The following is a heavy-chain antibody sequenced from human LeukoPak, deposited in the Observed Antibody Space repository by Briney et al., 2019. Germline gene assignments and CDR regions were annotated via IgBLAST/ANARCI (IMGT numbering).Heavy chain of an antibody. CDR2: INPNSGGT. V-gene: IGHV1-2*02. Sequence: ASVTVSCKASGYTFTGYYMHWVRQAPGHGLEWMGWINPNSGGTNYAQKFQGRVTMTRDTSISTAYMELSRLRSDDAAVYYCARDTGAARLWFDPWGQGTLVTVSS. J-gene: IGHJ5*02. CDR3: ARDTGAARLWFDP. D-gene: IGHD6-6*01. CDR1: GYTFTGYY.